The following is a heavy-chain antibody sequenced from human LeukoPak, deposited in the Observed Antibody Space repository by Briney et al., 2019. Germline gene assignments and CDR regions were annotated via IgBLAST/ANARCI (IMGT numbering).Heavy chain of an antibody. J-gene: IGHJ5*02. CDR2: IYFSGSS. Sequence: PSETLSLTCTVSGGSMSTNSYYWGWSRQPPGKGLEWMGSIYFSGSSYFSPSLKSRVTMSVDTSKNQFSLRLSSVTAADTAVYYCASPNEGPWGQGTLVTVSS. CDR1: GGSMSTNSYY. CDR3: ASPNEGP. V-gene: IGHV4-39*07.